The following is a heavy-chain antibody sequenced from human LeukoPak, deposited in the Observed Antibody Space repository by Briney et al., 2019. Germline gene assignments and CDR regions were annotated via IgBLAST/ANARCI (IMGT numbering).Heavy chain of an antibody. CDR3: AREAAAGPINLLDY. CDR2: IYYSGST. J-gene: IGHJ4*02. D-gene: IGHD6-13*01. Sequence: KPSQTLSLTCTVSGGSISSGGYYWSWIRQHPGKGLEWIGYIYYSGSTYYNPSLKSRVTISVDTSKNQFSLKLSSVTAADTAVYYCAREAAAGPINLLDYWGQGTLVTVSS. CDR1: GGSISSGGYY. V-gene: IGHV4-31*03.